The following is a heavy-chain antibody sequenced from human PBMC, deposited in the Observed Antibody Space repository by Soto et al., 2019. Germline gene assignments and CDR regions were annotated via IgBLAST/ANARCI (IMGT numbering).Heavy chain of an antibody. J-gene: IGHJ6*02. D-gene: IGHD3-10*01. V-gene: IGHV3-72*01. CDR1: GFTFSDHY. CDR2: TRNKANSYTT. CDR3: ARVSGSRYYYYGMDV. Sequence: EVQLVESGGGLVQPGGSLILSCAASGFTFSDHYMDWVRQAPGKGLEWVGRTRNKANSYTTEYAASVKGRFTISRDDSKNSLYLQMNSLKTEDTAVYYCARVSGSRYYYYGMDVWGQGTTVTVSS.